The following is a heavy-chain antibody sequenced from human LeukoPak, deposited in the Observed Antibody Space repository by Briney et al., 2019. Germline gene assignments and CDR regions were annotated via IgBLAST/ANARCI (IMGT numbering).Heavy chain of an antibody. CDR3: ARGGHLRYGDTQNWFDP. V-gene: IGHV1-2*02. J-gene: IGHJ5*02. D-gene: IGHD4-17*01. CDR1: GYTFTGYY. Sequence: GASVKVSCKASGYTFTGYYIHWVRQAPGQGLEWMGWINPNSGGTNYAQKFQGRVTMTRDTSISTAYMELSRLRSEDTAVYYCARGGHLRYGDTQNWFDPWGQGTLATISS. CDR2: INPNSGGT.